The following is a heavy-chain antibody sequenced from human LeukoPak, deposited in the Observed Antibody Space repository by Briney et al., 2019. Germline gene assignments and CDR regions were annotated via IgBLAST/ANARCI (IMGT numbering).Heavy chain of an antibody. D-gene: IGHD6-19*01. J-gene: IGHJ5*02. Sequence: GGSLRLSCAASGFTFSSYAMTWVRQAPGKGLEWVSSIDASGGSPYSADSVKGRFNISRDNSKNTFFLQMNTLRAADTAVYYCAKWSGSGWYGWFAPWGQGTLVTVSS. CDR1: GFTFSSYA. CDR3: AKWSGSGWYGWFAP. V-gene: IGHV3-23*01. CDR2: IDASGGSP.